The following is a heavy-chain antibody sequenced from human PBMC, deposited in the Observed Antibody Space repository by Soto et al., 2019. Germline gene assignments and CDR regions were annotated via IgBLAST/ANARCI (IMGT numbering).Heavy chain of an antibody. CDR1: GGSISSGGYY. V-gene: IGHV4-31*03. Sequence: QVQLQESGPGLVKPSQTLSLTCTVSGGSISSGGYYWSWIRQHPGKGLEWIGYIYHSGSTYYNPSLKSRVTISVDTSKNQFSLKLSSVTAADTAVYYCARGGFWSGYRDAFDIWGQGTMVTVSS. CDR2: IYHSGST. CDR3: ARGGFWSGYRDAFDI. D-gene: IGHD3-3*01. J-gene: IGHJ3*02.